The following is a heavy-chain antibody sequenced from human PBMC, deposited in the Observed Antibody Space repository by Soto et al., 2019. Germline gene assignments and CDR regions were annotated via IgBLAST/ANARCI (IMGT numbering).Heavy chain of an antibody. CDR2: IYHSGST. J-gene: IGHJ5*02. CDR1: GGSISSGGYS. V-gene: IGHV4-30-2*01. D-gene: IGHD3-22*01. Sequence: PSETLSLTCAVSGGSISSGGYSWSWIRQPPGKGLEWIGDIYHSGSTYYNPSLKSRVTISVDKSKNQFSLKLSSVTAADTAVYFCARTGKFYYYDMSGLPFDPWGPGVLVTVSS. CDR3: ARTGKFYYYDMSGLPFDP.